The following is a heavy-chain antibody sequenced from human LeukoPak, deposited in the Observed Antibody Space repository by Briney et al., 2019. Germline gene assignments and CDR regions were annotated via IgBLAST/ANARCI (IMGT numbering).Heavy chain of an antibody. CDR2: IWYDGSNK. Sequence: GSLRLSCAASGFTFSSYGMHWVRQAPGKGLEWVAVIWYDGSNKYYADSVKGRFTISRDNSKNTLYLQMNSLRAGDTAVYYCARSRSCSGGSCLLALYYYYYYGMDVWGQGTTVTVSS. CDR1: GFTFSSYG. CDR3: ARSRSCSGGSCLLALYYYYYYGMDV. J-gene: IGHJ6*02. D-gene: IGHD2-15*01. V-gene: IGHV3-33*01.